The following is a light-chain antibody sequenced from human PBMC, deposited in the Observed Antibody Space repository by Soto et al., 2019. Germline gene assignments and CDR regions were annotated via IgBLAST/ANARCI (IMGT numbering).Light chain of an antibody. Sequence: QSVLTQPASVSGSPGQSITISCTGTSSDVGTSNRASWYQHHPGEAPKLIIYEDTKRPSWISNRFSGSKSANTASLTVSGLQVEDEADYYCCSYAGTTTWVFGGGTKLTVL. CDR1: SSDVGTSNR. CDR2: EDT. V-gene: IGLV2-23*01. CDR3: CSYAGTTTWV. J-gene: IGLJ3*02.